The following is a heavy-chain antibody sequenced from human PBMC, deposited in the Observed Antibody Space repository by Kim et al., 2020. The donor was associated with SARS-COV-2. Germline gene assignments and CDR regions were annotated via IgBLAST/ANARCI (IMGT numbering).Heavy chain of an antibody. V-gene: IGHV3-15*01. CDR1: GFTFSNAW. CDR2: IKSKTDGGTT. J-gene: IGHJ4*02. D-gene: IGHD1-26*01. Sequence: GGSLRLSCAASGFTFSNAWMSWVRQAPGKGLEWVGRIKSKTDGGTTDYAAPVKGRFTISRDDSKNTLYLQMNSLKTEDTAVYYCTTDRVGASRFDYWGQGTLVTVSS. CDR3: TTDRVGASRFDY.